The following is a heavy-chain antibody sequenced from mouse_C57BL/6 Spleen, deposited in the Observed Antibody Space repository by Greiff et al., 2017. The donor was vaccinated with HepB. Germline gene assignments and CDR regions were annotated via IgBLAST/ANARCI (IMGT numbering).Heavy chain of an antibody. CDR3: TRDPDYYGSSYGAY. CDR1: GFTFSSYA. D-gene: IGHD1-1*01. CDR2: ISSGGDYI. J-gene: IGHJ3*01. Sequence: EVQLVESGEGLVKPGGSLKLSCAASGFTFSSYAMSWVRQTPEKRLEWVAYISSGGDYIYYADTVKGRFTISRDNARNTLYLQMSSLKSEDTAMYYCTRDPDYYGSSYGAYWGQGTLVTVSA. V-gene: IGHV5-9-1*02.